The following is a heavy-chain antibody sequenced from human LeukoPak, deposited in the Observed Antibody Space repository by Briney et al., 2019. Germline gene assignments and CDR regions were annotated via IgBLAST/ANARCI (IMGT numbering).Heavy chain of an antibody. J-gene: IGHJ4*02. D-gene: IGHD6-13*01. CDR2: INPNSGGT. CDR1: GFPLTAYY. CDR3: ARDHGSSSWYFDY. V-gene: IGHV1-2*02. Sequence: ASVKVSCKASGFPLTAYYIHWVRQAPGQGLEWMGWINPNSGGTNYAQKFQGRVTMTRDTSISTAYMELSRLRSDDTAVYYCARDHGSSSWYFDYWGQGTPVTVSA.